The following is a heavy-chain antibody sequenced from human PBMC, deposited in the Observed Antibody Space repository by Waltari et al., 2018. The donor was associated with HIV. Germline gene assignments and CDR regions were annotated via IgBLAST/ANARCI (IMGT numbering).Heavy chain of an antibody. CDR2: IYTSGSA. V-gene: IGHV4-4*07. CDR1: GGSISSYY. CDR3: ARGLRLGELSLYKYAFDI. J-gene: IGHJ3*02. Sequence: QVQLEESGPGLVKPSETLSLTCTVSGGSISSYYWSWIRLPAGKGLEWIGRIYTSGSANYNPSLKSRSTLSVDTSMNQFSRKLGSVTAADTAVYYCARGLRLGELSLYKYAFDIWGQGTMVTVSS. D-gene: IGHD3-16*02.